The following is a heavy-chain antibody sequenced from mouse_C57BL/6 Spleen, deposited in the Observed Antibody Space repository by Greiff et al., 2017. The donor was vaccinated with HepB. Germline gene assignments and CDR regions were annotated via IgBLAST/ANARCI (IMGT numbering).Heavy chain of an antibody. CDR1: GYTFTSYG. V-gene: IGHV1-81*01. Sequence: QVHVQQSGAELARPGASVKLSCKASGYTFTSYGISWVKQSTGQGLEWIGEIYPRSGNTYYNEKFKGKATLTADKSSSTAYMELRSLTSEDSAVYFCAREDYYYYGSSYYYAMDYWGQGTSVTVSS. CDR3: AREDYYYYGSSYYYAMDY. CDR2: IYPRSGNT. D-gene: IGHD1-1*01. J-gene: IGHJ4*01.